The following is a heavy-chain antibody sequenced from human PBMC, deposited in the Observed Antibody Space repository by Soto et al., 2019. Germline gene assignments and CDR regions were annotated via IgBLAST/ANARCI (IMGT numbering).Heavy chain of an antibody. CDR3: GRVMRSLLSITALDT. V-gene: IGHV1-46*01. CDR1: GYTFTRDQ. Sequence: QTQLVQSGAEVKKPGASVKVSCKASGYTFTRDQIHWVRQAPGQGLEWMGMIEPSGGKTNYAQKFQGRVTMTRGTSTSTVYMALSSLRSEDTAIYFCGRVMRSLLSITALDTWGQGTLVTVSS. J-gene: IGHJ5*02. CDR2: IEPSGGKT. D-gene: IGHD3-10*01.